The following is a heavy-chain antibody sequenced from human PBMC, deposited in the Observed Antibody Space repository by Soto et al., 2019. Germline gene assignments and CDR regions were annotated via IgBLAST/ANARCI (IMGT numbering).Heavy chain of an antibody. V-gene: IGHV3-15*07. Sequence: PGGSLRLSCAASGFTFHNAWINWVRQPPGGGLEWVGRIRSQSDGGSGDYAAPVKGRFVVSRDDSKNMVYLQMNSLKIEDTAVYYCTTDSRTTVPEAPFDFWGHGTLVP. D-gene: IGHD4-17*01. CDR3: TTDSRTTVPEAPFDF. J-gene: IGHJ4*01. CDR1: GFTFHNAW. CDR2: IRSQSDGGSG.